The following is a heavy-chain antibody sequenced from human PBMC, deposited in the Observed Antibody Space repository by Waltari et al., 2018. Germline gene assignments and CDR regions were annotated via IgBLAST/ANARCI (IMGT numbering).Heavy chain of an antibody. J-gene: IGHJ6*02. D-gene: IGHD3-3*01. V-gene: IGHV4-38-2*01. Sequence: QVQLQESGPGLVKPSETLSLTCAVSGYSISSGYYWGWIRQPPGKGLEWIGSIYHSGSTYYNPSLKSRVTISVDTSKNQFSLKLSSVTAADTAVYYCARHEGGVRYYGMDVWGQGTTVTVSS. CDR3: ARHEGGVRYYGMDV. CDR1: GYSISSGYY. CDR2: IYHSGST.